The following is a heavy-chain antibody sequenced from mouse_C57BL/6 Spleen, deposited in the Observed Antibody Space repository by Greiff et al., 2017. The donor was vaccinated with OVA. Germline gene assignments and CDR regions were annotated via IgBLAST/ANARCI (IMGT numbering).Heavy chain of an antibody. V-gene: IGHV14-4*01. J-gene: IGHJ3*01. D-gene: IGHD1-1*01. CDR1: GFNIKDDY. CDR2: IDPENGDT. Sequence: EVKLQESGAELVRPGASVKLSCTASGFNIKDDYMHWVKQRPEQGLEWIGWIDPENGDTEYASKFQGKATITADTSSNTAYLQLSSLTSEDTAVYYCTIYYYGSSFAYWGQGTLVTVSA. CDR3: TIYYYGSSFAY.